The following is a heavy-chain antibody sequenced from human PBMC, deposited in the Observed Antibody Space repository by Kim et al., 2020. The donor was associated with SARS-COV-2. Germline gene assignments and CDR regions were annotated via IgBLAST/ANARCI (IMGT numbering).Heavy chain of an antibody. J-gene: IGHJ4*02. D-gene: IGHD3-3*01. CDR3: AKDVLEWLFVDY. V-gene: IGHV3-30*02. Sequence: YYADSVKGRFTISRDNSKNTLYLQMNSLRAEDTAVYYCAKDVLEWLFVDYWGQGTLVTVSS.